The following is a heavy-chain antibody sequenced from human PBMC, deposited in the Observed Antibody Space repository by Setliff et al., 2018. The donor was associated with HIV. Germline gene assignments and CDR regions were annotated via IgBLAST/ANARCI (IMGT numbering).Heavy chain of an antibody. J-gene: IGHJ4*02. CDR3: TKDHLSGWASDC. CDR2: IRYDGSNK. CDR1: GFTFNDAW. D-gene: IGHD6-19*01. Sequence: GGSLRLSCAASGFTFNDAWMNWVRQAPGKGLEWVAFIRYDGSNKYYADSVKGRFTISRDNAKNSVYLQMNSLRVEDTAMYYCTKDHLSGWASDCWGQGTLVTVSS. V-gene: IGHV3-30*02.